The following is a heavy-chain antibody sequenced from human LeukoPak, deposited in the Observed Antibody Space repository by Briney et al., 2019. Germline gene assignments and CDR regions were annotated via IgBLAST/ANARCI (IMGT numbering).Heavy chain of an antibody. J-gene: IGHJ4*02. V-gene: IGHV4-34*01. Sequence: TSETLSLTCAVYGGSFSGYYWSWIRQPPGKGLEWIGEINHSGSTNYNPSLKSRVTISVDTSKNQFSLKLSSVTAADTAVYYCARGRLHYDFWGGYRRYSYGPYYFDYWGQGTLVTVSS. D-gene: IGHD3-3*01. CDR2: INHSGST. CDR3: ARGRLHYDFWGGYRRYSYGPYYFDY. CDR1: GGSFSGYY.